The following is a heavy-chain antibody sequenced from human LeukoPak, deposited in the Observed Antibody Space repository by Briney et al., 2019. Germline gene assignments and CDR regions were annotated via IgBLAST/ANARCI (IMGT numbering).Heavy chain of an antibody. CDR2: ISGSGSII. CDR3: ARDLYYRSCSYLSS. J-gene: IGHJ5*02. Sequence: GGSLRLSCAAPGFAFSGFEMNWVRQTPGEGLEWISYISGSGSIIYYADSVKGRFTISRDNAKNSLYLQMNSLRAEDTAIYYCARDLYYRSCSYLSSWGQGTLVTVSS. V-gene: IGHV3-48*03. CDR1: GFAFSGFE. D-gene: IGHD3-10*01.